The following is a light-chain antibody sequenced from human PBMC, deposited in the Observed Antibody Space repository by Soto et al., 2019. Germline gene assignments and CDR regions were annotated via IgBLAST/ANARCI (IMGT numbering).Light chain of an antibody. CDR3: QQHGGLPRT. J-gene: IGKJ1*01. Sequence: EVVLTQSPGTLSLSPGESATLSCRASQSVGSNYLAWFQQKPGQAPRLLIYAASSRATGIPDRFSGSGSGTDFTLTIARLEPEDFAVYYCQQHGGLPRTFGKGTMVDI. CDR2: AAS. V-gene: IGKV3-20*01. CDR1: QSVGSNY.